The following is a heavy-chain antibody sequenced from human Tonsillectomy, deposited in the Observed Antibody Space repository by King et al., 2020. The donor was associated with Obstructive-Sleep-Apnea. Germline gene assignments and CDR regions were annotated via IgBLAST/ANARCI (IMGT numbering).Heavy chain of an antibody. D-gene: IGHD3-16*01. Sequence: QVQLVESGGGLVEPGGSLRLSCAASGFTFSDYYMNWIRQSPGKGLEWLAFVSGTGHSLYYADSVRGRFTISRDNDKNSLSLQMNSLRAADTAIYYCTRGVFSDFWGRGTLVTVSS. J-gene: IGHJ4*02. V-gene: IGHV3-11*01. CDR3: TRGVFSDF. CDR1: GFTFSDYY. CDR2: VSGTGHSL.